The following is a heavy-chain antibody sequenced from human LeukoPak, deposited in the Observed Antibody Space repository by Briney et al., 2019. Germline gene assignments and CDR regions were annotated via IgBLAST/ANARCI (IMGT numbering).Heavy chain of an antibody. Sequence: PSETLSLTCAVSGGSISSGGYSWSWIRQPPGKGLEWIWYIYHSGSTYYNPSLKSRVTISVDRSKNQFSLKLSSVTAADTAVYYCARGVVVVAATRWFDPWGQGTLVTVSS. CDR2: IYHSGST. CDR1: GGSISSGGYS. D-gene: IGHD2-15*01. CDR3: ARGVVVVAATRWFDP. J-gene: IGHJ5*02. V-gene: IGHV4-30-2*01.